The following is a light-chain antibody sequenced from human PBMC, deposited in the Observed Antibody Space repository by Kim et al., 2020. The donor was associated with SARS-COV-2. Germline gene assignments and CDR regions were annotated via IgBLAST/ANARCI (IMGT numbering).Light chain of an antibody. CDR3: QQSYSTPWT. CDR2: AAS. V-gene: IGKV1-39*01. Sequence: ASVGDRVTITCRASQSISSYLNWYQQKPGKAPKLLIYAASSLQSGVPSTFSGSGSGTDFTLTISSLQPEDFATYYCQQSYSTPWTFGQGTKVDIK. CDR1: QSISSY. J-gene: IGKJ1*01.